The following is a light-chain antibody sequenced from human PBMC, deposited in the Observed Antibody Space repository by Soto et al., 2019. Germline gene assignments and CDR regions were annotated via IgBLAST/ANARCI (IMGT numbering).Light chain of an antibody. Sequence: EIVLTQSPGTLSLSPGERATLSCRASQSVSSSYLAWYQQKPGQAPRRLIYGASSRATVIPDRFSGSGSGTDFTLTISRLEPEDFAVYYCQQYGSSPRFTFGPGTKVDIK. CDR1: QSVSSSY. CDR2: GAS. J-gene: IGKJ3*01. CDR3: QQYGSSPRFT. V-gene: IGKV3-20*01.